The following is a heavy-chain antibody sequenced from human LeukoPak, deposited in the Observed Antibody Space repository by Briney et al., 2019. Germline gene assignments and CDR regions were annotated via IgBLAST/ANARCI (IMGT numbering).Heavy chain of an antibody. CDR3: AREMDYYDSRPIDY. D-gene: IGHD3-22*01. CDR1: GFTFSNYY. Sequence: GGSLRLSCAASGFTFSNYYMSWIRHAPGKGLEWVSYISSSGSTIYYADSVKGRFTISRDNAKNSLYMQMNSLKAEDTAVYYCAREMDYYDSRPIDYWGQGTLATVSS. CDR2: ISSSGSTI. J-gene: IGHJ4*02. V-gene: IGHV3-11*04.